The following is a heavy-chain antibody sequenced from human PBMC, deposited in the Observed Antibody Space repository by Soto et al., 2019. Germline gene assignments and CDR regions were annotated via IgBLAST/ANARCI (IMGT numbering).Heavy chain of an antibody. D-gene: IGHD6-13*01. CDR1: GYSFTSYW. CDR3: ARQLDSSSWYPFGY. V-gene: IGHV5-10-1*01. J-gene: IGHJ4*02. CDR2: IDPSDSYT. Sequence: GESLKISCKGSGYSFTSYWITWVRQMPGKGLEWMGRIDPSDSYTNHSPSFQGHVTISADKSISTAYLQWSSLKASDTAMYYCARQLDSSSWYPFGYWGQGTLVTVSS.